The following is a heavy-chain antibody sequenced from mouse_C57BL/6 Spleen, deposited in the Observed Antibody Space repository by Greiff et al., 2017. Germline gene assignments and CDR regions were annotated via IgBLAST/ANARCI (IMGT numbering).Heavy chain of an antibody. CDR3: ARLGLGDSPDY. V-gene: IGHV5-17*01. CDR2: ISSGSSTI. CDR1: GFTISDYG. J-gene: IGHJ2*01. Sequence: EVKLVESGGGLVKPGGSLKLSCAASGFTISDYGMHWVRQAPEKGLEWVAYISSGSSTIYYADTVKGRFTISRDNAKNTLFLQMTSLRSEDTAMYYCARLGLGDSPDYWGQGTTLTVSS. D-gene: IGHD3-3*01.